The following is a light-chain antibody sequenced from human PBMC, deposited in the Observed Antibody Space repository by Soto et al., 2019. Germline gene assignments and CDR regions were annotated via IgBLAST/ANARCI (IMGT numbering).Light chain of an antibody. Sequence: QSVLTQSPSASGTPGQRVTISCSGSSSNIGSVTVNWYQQVPGTAPKLLIHSNNQRPSGVPDRFSGSKSGTSASLAISGLQYEDEADYFCAAWDDSLNAYVFGTGTKLTVL. CDR2: SNN. CDR1: SSNIGSVT. V-gene: IGLV1-44*01. J-gene: IGLJ1*01. CDR3: AAWDDSLNAYV.